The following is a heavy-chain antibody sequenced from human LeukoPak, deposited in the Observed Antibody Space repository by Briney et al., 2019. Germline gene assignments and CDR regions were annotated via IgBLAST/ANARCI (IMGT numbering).Heavy chain of an antibody. J-gene: IGHJ4*02. V-gene: IGHV1-18*04. D-gene: IGHD2-2*01. CDR2: ISAYNGNT. Sequence: ASVKVSCKASGYTFTSYGISGVRQAPGQGLEGMGWISAYNGNTNYAQKLQGRVTMTTDTSTSTAYMEPRSLRSDDTAVYYCAIPLFRRGCSSTSCSLGYWGQGTLVTVSS. CDR3: AIPLFRRGCSSTSCSLGY. CDR1: GYTFTSYG.